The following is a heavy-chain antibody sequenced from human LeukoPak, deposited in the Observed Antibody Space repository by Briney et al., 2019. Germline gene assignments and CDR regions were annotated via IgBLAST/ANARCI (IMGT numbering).Heavy chain of an antibody. CDR3: AKDPNYYDSSGSIDN. V-gene: IGHV3-9*01. J-gene: IGHJ4*02. D-gene: IGHD3-22*01. CDR1: GFTFDDYA. CDR2: ISWNGGRI. Sequence: GGSLRLSCAASGFTFDDYAMHWVRQVPGKGLEWVSGISWNGGRIGYADSVKGRFTISRDNDKNSLSLQMNSLRVEDTAVYHCAKDPNYYDSSGSIDNWGRGTLVTVSS.